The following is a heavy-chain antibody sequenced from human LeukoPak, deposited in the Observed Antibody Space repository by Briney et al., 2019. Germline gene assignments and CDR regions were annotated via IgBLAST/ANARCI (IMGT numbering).Heavy chain of an antibody. CDR2: IKTDGTTV. Sequence: GGSLRLSCAASGFTFSNQWMHWFRQTPGKGLEWVSLIKTDGTTVIYAESVKGRFTISRDNARSTVYLQMNSLRAGDTALYFCSTGGKYYFDSWGLGTLVTVSS. CDR1: GFTFSNQW. J-gene: IGHJ4*02. CDR3: STGGKYYFDS. D-gene: IGHD1-26*01. V-gene: IGHV3-74*01.